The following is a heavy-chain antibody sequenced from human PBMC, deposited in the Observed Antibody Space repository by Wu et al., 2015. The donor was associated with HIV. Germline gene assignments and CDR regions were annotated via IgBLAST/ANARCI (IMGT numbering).Heavy chain of an antibody. CDR2: IIPIFGTA. D-gene: IGHD3-10*01. Sequence: QVQLVQSGAEVKKPGSSVKVSCKASGGTFSSYAISWVRQAPGQGLEWMGRIIPIFGTANYAQKFQGRVTITADESTSTAHMELSSLRSEDTAVYYCARDRGYYGSGSAIRGYDYWGQGTLVTVSS. CDR1: GGTFSSYA. J-gene: IGHJ4*02. V-gene: IGHV1-69*13. CDR3: ARDRGYYGSGSAIRGYDY.